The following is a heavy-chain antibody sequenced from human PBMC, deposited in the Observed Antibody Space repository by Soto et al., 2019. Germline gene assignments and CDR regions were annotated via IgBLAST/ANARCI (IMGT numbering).Heavy chain of an antibody. D-gene: IGHD6-6*01. CDR3: TTGSTSTKNY. CDR2: IKSKTDGGTT. Sequence: PGGSLRLSCAASGFTFSNAWLSRVRQAPGKGLEWVGRIKSKTDGGTTDYTAPVKGRSTISRDDSKNTLYLQMNSLKIEDTAVYYCTTGSTSTKNYWGQGTLVTVSS. CDR1: GFTFSNAW. J-gene: IGHJ4*02. V-gene: IGHV3-15*01.